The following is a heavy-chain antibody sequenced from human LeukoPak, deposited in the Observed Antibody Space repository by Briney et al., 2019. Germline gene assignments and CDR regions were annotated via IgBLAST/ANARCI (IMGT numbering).Heavy chain of an antibody. V-gene: IGHV4-4*09. J-gene: IGHJ4*02. CDR2: IYTGGST. Sequence: SETLSLTCTVSGGSISSYYWSWIRQPPGKGLEWIGYIYTGGSTNYNPSLKSRVTISLDTSKNQFSLKLSSVTAADTAVYYCARHGRSSSSAPDYWGQGTLVTVSS. CDR3: ARHGRSSSSAPDY. CDR1: GGSISSYY. D-gene: IGHD6-6*01.